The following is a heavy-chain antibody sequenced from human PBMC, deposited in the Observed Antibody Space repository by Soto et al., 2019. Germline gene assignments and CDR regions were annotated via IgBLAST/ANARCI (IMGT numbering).Heavy chain of an antibody. D-gene: IGHD1-26*01. CDR1: GDSIGRFY. CDR3: ARDLSGTGLDI. V-gene: IGHV4-4*07. J-gene: IGHJ6*02. Sequence: QVQLHESGPGLVKPSETLSLTCNVTGDSIGRFYWSLIRQSAEKGLEWIGRVYSTGGTAYNPALKRRVTISLDRSNNHVSLEMKSVTPADTAVYFCARDLSGTGLDIWGRGTRVTVSS. CDR2: VYSTGGT.